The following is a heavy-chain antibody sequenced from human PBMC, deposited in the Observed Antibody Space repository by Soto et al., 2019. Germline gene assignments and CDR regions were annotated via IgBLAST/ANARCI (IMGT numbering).Heavy chain of an antibody. CDR1: GGSISSGDYY. CDR2: IYYTGST. V-gene: IGHV4-30-4*01. CDR3: ARDRDAGGNSVYFDY. J-gene: IGHJ4*02. D-gene: IGHD2-21*02. Sequence: PSETLSLTCSVSGGSISSGDYYWSWIRQPPGKGLEWIGYIYYTGSTYYNPSLKSRLSLSVDTSKNQFSLRLSSVTAADTAVYYCARDRDAGGNSVYFDYWGQGTLVTVSS.